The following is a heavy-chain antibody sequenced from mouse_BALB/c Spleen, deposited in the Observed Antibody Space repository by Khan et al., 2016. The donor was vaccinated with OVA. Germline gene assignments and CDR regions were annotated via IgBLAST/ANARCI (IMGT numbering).Heavy chain of an antibody. J-gene: IGHJ2*01. CDR1: GFSFSSYS. CDR2: ISSGGSYT. Sequence: EVQLQESGGGLVRPGGSLKLSCAASGFSFSSYSMSWVRQTPEKRLEWVATISSGGSYTYYPDSVKGRFTISRDNAKNTLYLQMSSLKSEDTAMYYCPRHRGYYGHNADFDYWGQGTTLTVSS. D-gene: IGHD1-1*01. V-gene: IGHV5-6-4*01. CDR3: PRHRGYYGHNADFDY.